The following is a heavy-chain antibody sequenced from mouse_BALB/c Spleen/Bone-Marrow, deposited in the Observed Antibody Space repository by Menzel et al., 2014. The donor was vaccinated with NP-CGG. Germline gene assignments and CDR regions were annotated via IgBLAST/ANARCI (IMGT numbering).Heavy chain of an antibody. CDR1: GYTFTSYT. CDR3: ARSDYDDAMDY. CDR2: INPSSGYT. D-gene: IGHD2-4*01. J-gene: IGHJ4*01. Sequence: LVESAAELARPGASVKMSCKASGYTFTSYTMHWVKQRPGQGLEWIGYINPSSGYTEYNQKSKDKTTLTADKSSSTAYMQLSSLTSEDSAVYYCARSDYDDAMDYWGQGTSVTVSS. V-gene: IGHV1-4*02.